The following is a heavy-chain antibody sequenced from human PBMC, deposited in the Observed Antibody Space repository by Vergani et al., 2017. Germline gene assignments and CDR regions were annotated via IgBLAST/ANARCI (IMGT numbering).Heavy chain of an antibody. CDR1: ESSIISNE. J-gene: IGHJ4*02. D-gene: IGHD2-21*01. Sequence: EVLLVQSGAEVKKPGESLKISCKYSESSIISNEIAWVRQMSGKGLQRMGNINPIDSKISYSPSFQGQAIMSLDKSITTAYLQWRSLKASDTAIYYCTRHFPCGDGACLHFDHLCQGTKVTVAS. CDR3: TRHFPCGDGACLHFDH. V-gene: IGHV5-51*01. CDR2: INPIDSKI.